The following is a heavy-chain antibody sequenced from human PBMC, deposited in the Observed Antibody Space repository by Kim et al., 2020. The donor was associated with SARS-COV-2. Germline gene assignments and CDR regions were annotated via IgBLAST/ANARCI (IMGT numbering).Heavy chain of an antibody. CDR1: GYSFTSYW. J-gene: IGHJ6*02. Sequence: GESLKISCKGSGYSFTSYWIGWVRQMPGKGLEWMGIIYPGDSDTRYSPSCQGQVTISADKSISTAYLQWSSLKASDTAMYYCARHIYSGYSSGWENPYYYYGMDVWGQGTTVTVSS. CDR2: IYPGDSDT. D-gene: IGHD6-19*01. V-gene: IGHV5-51*01. CDR3: ARHIYSGYSSGWENPYYYYGMDV.